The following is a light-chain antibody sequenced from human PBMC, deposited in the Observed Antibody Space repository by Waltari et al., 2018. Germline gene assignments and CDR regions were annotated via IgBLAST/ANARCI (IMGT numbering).Light chain of an antibody. Sequence: QSALTQPPSASGSPGPSVTISCTGTSSDGGTYNSVSWYQQHPGKAPKLMIYEVTKRPSGIPDRFSGSKSGNTASLTVSGLQAEDAADYYCCSFAGSNIVVFGGGTKLTVL. V-gene: IGLV2-8*01. J-gene: IGLJ2*01. CDR2: EVT. CDR3: CSFAGSNIVV. CDR1: SSDGGTYNS.